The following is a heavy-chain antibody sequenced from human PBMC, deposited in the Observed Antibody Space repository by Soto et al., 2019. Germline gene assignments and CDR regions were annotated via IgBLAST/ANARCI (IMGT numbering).Heavy chain of an antibody. CDR3: AREKLAAAGTVPRNYYCYSGMNV. J-gene: IGHJ6*02. CDR1: GGIFSSYA. CDR2: IMPIFGTA. V-gene: IGHV1-69*13. Sequence: GASVKVSCKASGGIFSSYAISWVRQAPGRGLEWMGGIMPIFGTANYAQKFQGRVTITADESTSTAYMELSSLRSEDTAVYYCAREKLAAAGTVPRNYYCYSGMNVWGQGTTVTVSS. D-gene: IGHD6-13*01.